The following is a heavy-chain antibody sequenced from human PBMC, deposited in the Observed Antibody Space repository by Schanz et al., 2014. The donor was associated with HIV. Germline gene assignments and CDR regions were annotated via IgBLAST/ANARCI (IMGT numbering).Heavy chain of an antibody. J-gene: IGHJ6*02. V-gene: IGHV3-11*01. Sequence: QVQLVESGGGLVKPGGSLRLSCAASGFTFNDYYMTWIRQAPGKGLEWVSYISDTGTTTYYADSVNGRFTISRDNAKNSMFLQMNSLRGEDTAVYYCAKGGRDILSYYGMDVWGQGTTVTVSS. CDR2: ISDTGTTT. D-gene: IGHD2-15*01. CDR1: GFTFNDYY. CDR3: AKGGRDILSYYGMDV.